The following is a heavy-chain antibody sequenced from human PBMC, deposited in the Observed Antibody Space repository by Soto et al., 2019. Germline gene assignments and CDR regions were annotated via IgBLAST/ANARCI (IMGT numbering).Heavy chain of an antibody. V-gene: IGHV3-48*03. CDR3: ARVYCSTTTCHVQAFDS. CDR2: ISSAGDSS. J-gene: IGHJ4*02. CDR1: GFTFSSYE. Sequence: GGSLGLSCAASGFTFSSYEMNGVRQAPGKTLEWVSYISSAGDSSYYADSVKSRFTISRDNAKNSLYLQMNSLRVEDKAVYYCARVYCSTTTCHVQAFDSWGQGTLVTVS. D-gene: IGHD2-2*01.